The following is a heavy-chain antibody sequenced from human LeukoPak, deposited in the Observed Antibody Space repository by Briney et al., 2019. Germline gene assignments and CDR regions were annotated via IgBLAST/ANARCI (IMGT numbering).Heavy chain of an antibody. V-gene: IGHV4-34*01. CDR3: ARHLGAGTTYYYYYYMDV. CDR1: GGSFSGYY. CDR2: INHSGST. D-gene: IGHD1-7*01. Sequence: SETLSLTCAVYGGSFSGYYWSWIRQPPGKGLEWIGEINHSGSTNYNPSLKIRVTISVDTSKNQFSLKLSSVTAADTAVYYCARHLGAGTTYYYYYYMDVWGKGTTVTVSS. J-gene: IGHJ6*03.